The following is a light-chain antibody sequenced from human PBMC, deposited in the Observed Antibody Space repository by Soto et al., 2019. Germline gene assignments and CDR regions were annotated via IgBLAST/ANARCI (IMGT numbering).Light chain of an antibody. CDR3: QQFNSYSRT. V-gene: IGKV1-13*02. CDR1: QGINTF. CDR2: DAS. Sequence: AIQLTQSPSSLSASVGDRVTITCRASQGINTFLAWYQQKKGKAPKILIYDASSLESGVPSRFRGSGSWTDFTLTISSLQPDDFETYYCQQFNSYSRTFGQGTKVDI. J-gene: IGKJ1*01.